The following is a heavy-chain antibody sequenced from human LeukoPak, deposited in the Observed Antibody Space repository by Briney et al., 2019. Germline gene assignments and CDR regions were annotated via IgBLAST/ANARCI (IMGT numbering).Heavy chain of an antibody. D-gene: IGHD2-2*01. CDR3: ARVVVVPALFDY. CDR2: IYYSGST. V-gene: IGHV4-39*01. J-gene: IGHJ4*02. CDR1: SGSISSSSYY. Sequence: PSETLSLTCTVSSGSISSSSYYWGWIRQPPGKGLEWIGSIYYSGSTYYNPSLKSRVTISVDTSKNQFSLKLSSVTAADTAVYYCARVVVVPALFDYWGQGTLVTVSS.